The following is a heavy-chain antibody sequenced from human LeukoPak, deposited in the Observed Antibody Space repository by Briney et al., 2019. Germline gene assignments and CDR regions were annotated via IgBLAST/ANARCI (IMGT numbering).Heavy chain of an antibody. CDR2: ICYSGST. CDR1: GGSISSYY. D-gene: IGHD6-13*01. Sequence: PSETLSLTCTVSGGSISSYYWSWIRQPPGKGLEWIGYICYSGSTNYNPSLKSRVTMSVDTSKNQFSLKLSSVTAADTAVYYCARDSSSWYDGEDARWGQGTLVTVSS. J-gene: IGHJ4*02. V-gene: IGHV4-59*12. CDR3: ARDSSSWYDGEDAR.